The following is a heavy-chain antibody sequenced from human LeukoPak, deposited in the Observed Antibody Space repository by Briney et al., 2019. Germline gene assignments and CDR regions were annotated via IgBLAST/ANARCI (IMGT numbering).Heavy chain of an antibody. V-gene: IGHV3-7*01. J-gene: IGHJ4*02. CDR3: ARGAHYYDSSGFYADFDY. CDR2: IKQDGSEE. D-gene: IGHD3-22*01. CDR1: GFTFSSYW. Sequence: GGSLRLSCVASGFTFSSYWMSWVRQAPGKGLEWVANIKQDGSEENYVDSVKGRFTISRDNAKNSLYLQMNSPRAEDTAVYYCARGAHYYDSSGFYADFDYWGQGTLVTVSS.